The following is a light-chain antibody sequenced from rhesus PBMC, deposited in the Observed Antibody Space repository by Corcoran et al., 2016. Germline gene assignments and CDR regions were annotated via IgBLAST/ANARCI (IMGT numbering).Light chain of an antibody. V-gene: IGKV1-41*01. CDR2: SAS. J-gene: IGKJ4*01. CDR3: QQFKKNLST. Sequence: DIQMTQSPSSLSASVGDRVTITCRASQSISNYLNWYQQEPGKAPKLLIYSASRLQSGVTSRFSGSGSGTAFTLAIRSLRPEDFATYCCQQFKKNLSTFGGGTKVEVK. CDR1: QSISNY.